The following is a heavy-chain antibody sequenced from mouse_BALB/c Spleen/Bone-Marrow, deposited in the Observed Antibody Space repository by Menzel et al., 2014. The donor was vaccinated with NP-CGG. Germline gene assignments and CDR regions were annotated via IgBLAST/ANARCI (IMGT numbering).Heavy chain of an antibody. Sequence: VMLVESGPELVKPGSSVRISCKASGYTFTSYYIHWVKQRPGQGLEWIGWIYPGNVNTNYNEKLEDKATLTADKSSSTAYMHLSSLTSEDSAVYFCARGDYYRSPMDYWGQGTSVTVSS. CDR3: ARGDYYRSPMDY. D-gene: IGHD2-14*01. V-gene: IGHV1S56*01. CDR2: IYPGNVNT. J-gene: IGHJ4*01. CDR1: GYTFTSYY.